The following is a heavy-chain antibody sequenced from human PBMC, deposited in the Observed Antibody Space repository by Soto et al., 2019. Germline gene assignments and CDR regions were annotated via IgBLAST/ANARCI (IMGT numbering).Heavy chain of an antibody. V-gene: IGHV1-8*01. CDR3: ARAYGAGSFDF. CDR1: GYTFRSYD. CDR2: VSPNTGNT. J-gene: IGHJ5*01. D-gene: IGHD3-10*01. Sequence: QVQLVQSGAEVKKPGASVKVSCTASGYTFRSYDIHWVRQATGQGLEWMGWVSPNTGNTGYAQRFQGRVTMTRDISKSTAYMELSRLTSEDTTIYYCARAYGAGSFDFWGPGTLVSVSS.